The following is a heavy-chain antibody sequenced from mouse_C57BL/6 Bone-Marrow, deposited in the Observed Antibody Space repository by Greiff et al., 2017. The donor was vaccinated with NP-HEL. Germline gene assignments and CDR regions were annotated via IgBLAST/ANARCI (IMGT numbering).Heavy chain of an antibody. Sequence: EVQLQESGPGLVKPSQSLSLTCSVTGYSITSGYYWNWIRQFPGNKLEWMGYISYDGSNNYNPSLKNRISITRDTSKNQFFLKLNSVTTEDTATYYCAREGIKGIMDYWGQGTSVTVSS. J-gene: IGHJ4*01. CDR1: GYSITSGYY. CDR2: ISYDGSN. D-gene: IGHD2-4*01. CDR3: AREGIKGIMDY. V-gene: IGHV3-6*01.